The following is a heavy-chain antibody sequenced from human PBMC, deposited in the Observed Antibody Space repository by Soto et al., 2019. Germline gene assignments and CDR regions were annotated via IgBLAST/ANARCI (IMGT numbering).Heavy chain of an antibody. J-gene: IGHJ4*02. D-gene: IGHD2-21*02. CDR3: AIPVGLGGGNFPYFDY. CDR2: IYPDDSDT. Sequence: EVQLVQSGAEVKKPGESLKISCKGSGYSFTTYWIAGVRQMPGKGLEWMGIIYPDDSDTRYSPSFQGQVNISTHKSISTAFLQWSSLKASDHAVYYCAIPVGLGGGNFPYFDYWGQGTLVTVSS. V-gene: IGHV5-51*01. CDR1: GYSFTTYW.